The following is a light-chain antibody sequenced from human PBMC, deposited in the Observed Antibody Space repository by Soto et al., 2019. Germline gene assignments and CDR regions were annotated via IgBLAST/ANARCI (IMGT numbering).Light chain of an antibody. CDR2: GAS. Sequence: EIVVTQSPGTLSLSPGERATPSCRASQSVSSNYLAWYQQKPGQAPRLLIYGASSRASDIPARFSGSGSGTDFTLIISRLEPEDFAMYYCQQYGSTPFTFGPGTKVDVK. V-gene: IGKV3-20*01. CDR3: QQYGSTPFT. J-gene: IGKJ3*01. CDR1: QSVSSNY.